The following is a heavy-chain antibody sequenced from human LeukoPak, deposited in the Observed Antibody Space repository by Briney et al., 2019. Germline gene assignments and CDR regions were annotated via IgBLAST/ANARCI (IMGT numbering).Heavy chain of an antibody. CDR1: GFTFSSYA. D-gene: IGHD2-2*01. Sequence: GGSLRLSCAASGFTFSSYAMSWVRQAPGKGLEWVSAISGSGGSTYYADSVKGRFTISRDNSKNTLYLQMNSLRAEDTAVYYRAKDIVVVPAARGNDAFGIWGQGTMVTVSS. CDR3: AKDIVVVPAARGNDAFGI. V-gene: IGHV3-23*01. CDR2: ISGSGGST. J-gene: IGHJ3*02.